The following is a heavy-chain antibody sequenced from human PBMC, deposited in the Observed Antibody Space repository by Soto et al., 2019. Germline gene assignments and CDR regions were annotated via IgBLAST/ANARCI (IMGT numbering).Heavy chain of an antibody. CDR3: ARDRAPGEMATTFDY. CDR1: GFSFDNYW. J-gene: IGHJ4*02. Sequence: AGGSLRLSCAASGFSFDNYWMHWVRQSPGKGLVWVSRISIDGSSTNYADSVKGRFTISRDNAKKTLYLLMNSLRAEDTAVYYCARDRAPGEMATTFDYWGLGTLVTVSS. V-gene: IGHV3-74*01. CDR2: ISIDGSST.